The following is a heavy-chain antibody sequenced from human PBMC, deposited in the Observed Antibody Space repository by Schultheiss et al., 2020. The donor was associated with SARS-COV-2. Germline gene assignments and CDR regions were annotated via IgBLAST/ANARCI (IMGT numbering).Heavy chain of an antibody. Sequence: SETLSLTCAVYGGSFSGYYWSWIRQPPGKGLEWIGSIYYSGSTYYNPSLKSRVTISVDTSKNQFSLKLSSVTAADTAVYYCARRGITMIGEISYWYFDLWGRGTLVTVSS. CDR3: ARRGITMIGEISYWYFDL. J-gene: IGHJ2*01. V-gene: IGHV4-34*01. D-gene: IGHD3-22*01. CDR2: IYYSGST. CDR1: GGSFSGYY.